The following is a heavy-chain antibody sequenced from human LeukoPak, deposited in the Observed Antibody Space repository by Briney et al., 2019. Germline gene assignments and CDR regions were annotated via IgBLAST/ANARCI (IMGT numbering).Heavy chain of an antibody. CDR2: IYYSGST. Sequence: SETLSLTCTVSGGSISSYYWSWIRQPPGKGLEWIGYIYYSGSTNYNPSLKSRVTISVDTSKNQFSLKLSSVTAADTAVYYCARDVGKPPSVNWFDPWGQGTLVTVSS. J-gene: IGHJ5*02. D-gene: IGHD7-27*01. CDR3: ARDVGKPPSVNWFDP. V-gene: IGHV4-59*01. CDR1: GGSISSYY.